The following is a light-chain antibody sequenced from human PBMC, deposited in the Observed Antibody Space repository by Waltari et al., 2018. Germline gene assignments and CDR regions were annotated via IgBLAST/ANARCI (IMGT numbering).Light chain of an antibody. Sequence: EIVLTQSPGTLSLSLGEGATLSCRASQSVSSNYLAWYQQKPGQAPRLLIYGASFRATGIPDRFSGSGSGTDFSLIISRLEPEDFVVYYCQQYSSSPRTFGQGTKVEIK. CDR1: QSVSSNY. CDR2: GAS. J-gene: IGKJ1*01. V-gene: IGKV3-20*01. CDR3: QQYSSSPRT.